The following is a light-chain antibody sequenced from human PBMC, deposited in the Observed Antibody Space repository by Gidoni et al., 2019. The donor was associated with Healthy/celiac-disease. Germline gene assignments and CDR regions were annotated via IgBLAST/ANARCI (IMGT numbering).Light chain of an antibody. CDR3: LQDYNYPWT. CDR1: QGIKND. J-gene: IGKJ1*01. Sequence: AIQMTQSPSSLSASVGDRVTITCRASQGIKNDLGWYQQKPGKAPKLLIYAATSLQSGVPSRFSGSGSGTDFTLTISSLQPEDFATYYCLQDYNYPWTFGQGTKVEIK. CDR2: AAT. V-gene: IGKV1-6*01.